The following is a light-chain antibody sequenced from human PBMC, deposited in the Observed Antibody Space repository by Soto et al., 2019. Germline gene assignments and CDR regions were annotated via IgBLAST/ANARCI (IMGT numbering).Light chain of an antibody. J-gene: IGKJ3*01. CDR3: QQYNNWPPSFT. CDR1: QSVSSN. CDR2: GAS. Sequence: EIVMTQSPATLSVSPGERATLSCRASQSVSSNLAWYQQKPGQAPRLLIYGASTRATGIPARFSGSGSGTEFPLTISSLQSEDFAVYYCQQYNNWPPSFTFGPGTKVYIK. V-gene: IGKV3-15*01.